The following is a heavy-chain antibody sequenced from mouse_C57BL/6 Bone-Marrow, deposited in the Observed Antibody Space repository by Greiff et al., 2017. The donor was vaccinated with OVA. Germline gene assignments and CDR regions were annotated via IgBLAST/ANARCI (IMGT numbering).Heavy chain of an antibody. J-gene: IGHJ3*01. CDR3: ARWDGFPFAY. Sequence: VQLKESGPVLVKPGASVKMSCKASGYTFTDYYMNWVKQSHGKSLEWIGVINPYNGGTSYNQKFKGKATLTVDKSSSTAYMELNSLTSEDSAVYYCARWDGFPFAYWGQGTLVTVSA. CDR1: GYTFTDYY. V-gene: IGHV1-19*01. D-gene: IGHD2-3*01. CDR2: INPYNGGT.